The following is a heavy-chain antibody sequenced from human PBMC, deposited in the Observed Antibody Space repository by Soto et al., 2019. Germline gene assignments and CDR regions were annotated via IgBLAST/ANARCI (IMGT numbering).Heavy chain of an antibody. CDR2: INAGNGNT. Sequence: ASVKVSCKASGYTFTSCAMQWVRQAPGQRLEWMGWINAGNGNTKYSQKFQGRVTITRDTSASTAYMELSSLRSEDTAVYSCARDSYSGSYYFTYWGQGTLVTVSS. D-gene: IGHD1-26*01. J-gene: IGHJ4*02. CDR3: ARDSYSGSYYFTY. CDR1: GYTFTSCA. V-gene: IGHV1-3*01.